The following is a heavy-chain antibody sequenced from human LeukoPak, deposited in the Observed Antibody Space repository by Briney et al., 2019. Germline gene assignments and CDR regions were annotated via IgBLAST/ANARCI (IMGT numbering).Heavy chain of an antibody. CDR1: GCTFSNYA. V-gene: IGHV3-30*04. CDR2: ISSDGSTK. Sequence: PGGSLRLSCAASGCTFSNYAMHWVRQAPGKGREWVAVISSDGSTKFYGDSVKGRFTISRDNSKTTLYLQMNSLRAADTAVYYCATLIDVWGQETMVTVSS. J-gene: IGHJ3*01. CDR3: ATLIDV.